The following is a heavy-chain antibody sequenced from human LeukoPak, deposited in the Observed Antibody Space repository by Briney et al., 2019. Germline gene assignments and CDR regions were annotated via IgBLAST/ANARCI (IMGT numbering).Heavy chain of an antibody. V-gene: IGHV1-18*01. Sequence: ASVKVSCKASGYTFISYGISWVRQAPGQALEWMGWISPYNGNTKYVQKFQGRVTMTTDTSTSTAYMEVRSLRSDDTAMYYCAREESIGSYQFLNEYWGQGTLVTVSS. D-gene: IGHD1-26*01. CDR3: AREESIGSYQFLNEY. J-gene: IGHJ4*02. CDR2: ISPYNGNT. CDR1: GYTFISYG.